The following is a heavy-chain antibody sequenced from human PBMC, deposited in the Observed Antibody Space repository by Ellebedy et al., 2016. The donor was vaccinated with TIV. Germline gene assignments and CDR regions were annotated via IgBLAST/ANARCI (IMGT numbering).Heavy chain of an antibody. Sequence: GGSLRLSCAASGFTFSSYAMSWVRQAPGKGLEWVSAISGSGDSTYYADSVKGRFTIYRDNSKNTLYLQMNSLRVEDTALYYCAKDYFYGSGYDYWGQGTLVTVSS. J-gene: IGHJ4*02. CDR2: ISGSGDST. D-gene: IGHD3-10*01. V-gene: IGHV3-23*01. CDR1: GFTFSSYA. CDR3: AKDYFYGSGYDY.